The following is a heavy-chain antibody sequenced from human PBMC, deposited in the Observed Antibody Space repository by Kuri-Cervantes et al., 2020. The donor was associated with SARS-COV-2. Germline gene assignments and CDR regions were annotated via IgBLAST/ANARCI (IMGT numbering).Heavy chain of an antibody. Sequence: SETLSLTCDVYGGSFSGSFWSWIRHSGSTYYNPSLKSRVTISVDTSKNQFSLKLSSVTAADTAVYYCARHVRPEITIFGVVITADYFDYWGQGTLVTVSS. V-gene: IGHV4-34*01. J-gene: IGHJ4*02. CDR1: GGSFSGSF. CDR2: GST. CDR3: ARHVRPEITIFGVVITADYFDY. D-gene: IGHD3-3*01.